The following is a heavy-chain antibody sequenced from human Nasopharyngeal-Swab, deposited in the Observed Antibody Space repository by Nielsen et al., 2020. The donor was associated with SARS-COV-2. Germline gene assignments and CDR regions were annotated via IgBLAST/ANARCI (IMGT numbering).Heavy chain of an antibody. V-gene: IGHV3-21*01. Sequence: GGSLRLSCAASGFTFSNAWMNWVRQAPGKGLEWVSSISSSSSYIYYADSVKGRFTISRDNAKNSLYLQMNSLRAEDTAVYYCARAWELLGWFDPWGQGTLVTVSS. CDR3: ARAWELLGWFDP. CDR2: ISSSSSYI. CDR1: GFTFSNAW. D-gene: IGHD1-26*01. J-gene: IGHJ5*02.